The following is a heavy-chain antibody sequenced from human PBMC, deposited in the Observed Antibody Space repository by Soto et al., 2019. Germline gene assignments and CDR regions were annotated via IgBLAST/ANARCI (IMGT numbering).Heavy chain of an antibody. Sequence: SVKVSCKASGYTFTGHFLHWVRQAPGQGLEWMGWINPKLGVTNYAQNFQGRVTMTRDTSIDTAYMELTRLRSDDTAIYYCALIEMTTIAWGQGTLVTVSS. CDR1: GYTFTGHF. D-gene: IGHD4-4*01. V-gene: IGHV1-2*02. J-gene: IGHJ4*02. CDR3: ALIEMTTIA. CDR2: INPKLGVT.